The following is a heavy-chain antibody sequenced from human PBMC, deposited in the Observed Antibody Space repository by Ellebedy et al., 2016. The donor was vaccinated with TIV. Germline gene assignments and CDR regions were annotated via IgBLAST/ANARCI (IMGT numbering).Heavy chain of an antibody. Sequence: GESLKISCAASGFTVSNNYMSWVRQAPGKGLEWVSVIYSGGNTFYAESVKGRFTISSDSSQNTLYLQMDSLRAEDNAVYYCGASPSQGYWGQGTLVTVSS. CDR3: GASPSQGY. CDR2: IYSGGNT. J-gene: IGHJ4*02. V-gene: IGHV3-53*01. CDR1: GFTVSNNY.